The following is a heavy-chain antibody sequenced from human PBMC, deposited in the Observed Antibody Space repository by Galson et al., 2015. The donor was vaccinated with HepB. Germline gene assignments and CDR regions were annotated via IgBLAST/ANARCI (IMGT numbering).Heavy chain of an antibody. J-gene: IGHJ4*02. Sequence: QSGAEVKKPGESLKISCKGSGYSFTSYWIGWVRQMPGKGLEWMGIIYPGDSDTRYSPSFQGQVTISADKSISTAYLQWSSLKASDTAMYYCARLFTRALREVAPTGFDYWGQGTLVTVSS. V-gene: IGHV5-51*03. CDR2: IYPGDSDT. D-gene: IGHD3-10*01. CDR1: GYSFTSYW. CDR3: ARLFTRALREVAPTGFDY.